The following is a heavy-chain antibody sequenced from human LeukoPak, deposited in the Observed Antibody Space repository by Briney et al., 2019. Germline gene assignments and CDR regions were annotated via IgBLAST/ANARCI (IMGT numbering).Heavy chain of an antibody. CDR2: TIGTGDSK. CDR3: ASLYNDYGDY. Sequence: GGSLRLSCAASGFTFRNYGMSWVRPAPGKGLAWVSGTIGTGDSKFYADPVKGRFTISRDNSRNTLYLHMNSLRVDDTAVYYCASLYNDYGDYWGQGALVTVSS. D-gene: IGHD5-24*01. V-gene: IGHV3-23*01. J-gene: IGHJ4*02. CDR1: GFTFRNYG.